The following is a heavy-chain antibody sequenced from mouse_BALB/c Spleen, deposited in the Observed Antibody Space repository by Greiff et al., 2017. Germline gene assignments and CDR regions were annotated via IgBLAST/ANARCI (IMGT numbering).Heavy chain of an antibody. J-gene: IGHJ3*01. CDR1: GFTFSDYY. V-gene: IGHV5-4*02. D-gene: IGHD4-1*01. CDR2: ISDGGSYT. CDR3: ARADTGTLFAY. Sequence: EVKLVESGGGLVKPGGSLKLSCAASGFTFSDYYMYWVRQTPEKRLEWVATISDGGSYTYYPDSVKGRFTISRDNAKNNLYLQMSSLKSEDTAMYYCARADTGTLFAYWGQGTLVTVSA.